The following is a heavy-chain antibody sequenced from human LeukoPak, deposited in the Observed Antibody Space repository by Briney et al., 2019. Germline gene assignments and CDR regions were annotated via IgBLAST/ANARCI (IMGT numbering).Heavy chain of an antibody. J-gene: IGHJ4*02. CDR3: ARDPTRYYGSGSYS. CDR2: IYYSGST. Sequence: SETLSLTCTVSGGSISSYYWSWIRQPPGKGLEWIGYIYYSGSTNYNPSLKSRVTISVDTSKNQFSLKLSSVTAADTAVYYCARDPTRYYGSGSYSWGQGTLVTVSS. CDR1: GGSISSYY. D-gene: IGHD3-10*01. V-gene: IGHV4-59*12.